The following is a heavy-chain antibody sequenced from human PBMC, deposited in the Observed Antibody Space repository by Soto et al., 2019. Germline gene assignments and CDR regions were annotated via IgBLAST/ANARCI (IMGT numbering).Heavy chain of an antibody. V-gene: IGHV1-18*01. J-gene: IGHJ3*02. CDR3: ARDPNPLAVITIFGVVMCLDT. CDR2: ISAYNGNT. D-gene: IGHD3-3*01. Sequence: GLEWMGWISAYNGNTNYAQKLQGRVTMTTDTSTSTAYMERRSLRSDDTAVYYCARDPNPLAVITIFGVVMCLDTWGQATLVTAS.